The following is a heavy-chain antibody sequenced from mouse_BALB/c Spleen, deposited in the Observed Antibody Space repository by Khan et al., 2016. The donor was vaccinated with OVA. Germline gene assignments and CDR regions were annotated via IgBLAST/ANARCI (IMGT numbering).Heavy chain of an antibody. V-gene: IGHV1S81*02. D-gene: IGHD2-2*01. CDR2: INPSHGGS. J-gene: IGHJ3*01. CDR1: GYTFTSYY. CDR3: TRSGYGSFAY. Sequence: QVQLKQSGAELVKPGASVKLSCKASGYTFTSYYMYWVKQRPGQGLEWIGEINPSHGGSNFNEKFKSKATLTVDKSSSTAYMQLSSLTSEDSAVYYCTRSGYGSFAYWGQGTLVTVSA.